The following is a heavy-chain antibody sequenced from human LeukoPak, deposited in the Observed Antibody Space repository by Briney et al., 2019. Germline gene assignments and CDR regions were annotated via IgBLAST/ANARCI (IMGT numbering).Heavy chain of an antibody. D-gene: IGHD3-10*01. Sequence: GGSLRLSCTASGFTFSTYEMNWVRQAPGKGLEWISYISGSGSSIFYADSVKGRFTISRHNSKNTLYLQMNSLRAEDTAVYYCAREGSGGYGYYYYGMDVWGQGTTVTVSS. CDR3: AREGSGGYGYYYYGMDV. CDR1: GFTFSTYE. J-gene: IGHJ6*02. V-gene: IGHV3-48*03. CDR2: ISGSGSSI.